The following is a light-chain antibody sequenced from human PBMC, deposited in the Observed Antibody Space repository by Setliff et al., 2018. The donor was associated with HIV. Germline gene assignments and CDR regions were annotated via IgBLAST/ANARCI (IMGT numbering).Light chain of an antibody. CDR1: SSDVGSYNL. CDR3: CSYAGSTTFVV. CDR2: EVS. J-gene: IGLJ2*01. Sequence: SVLTQPASVSGSPGQSITISCTGTSSDVGSYNLVSWYQQHPGKAPKLLIYEVSKRPSGVSNRFSGSKSGNTASLTISGLQAEDEADYHCCSYAGSTTFVVFGGGTKVTVL. V-gene: IGLV2-23*02.